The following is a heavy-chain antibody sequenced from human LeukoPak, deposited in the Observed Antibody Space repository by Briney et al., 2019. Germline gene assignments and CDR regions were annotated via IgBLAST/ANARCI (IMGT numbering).Heavy chain of an antibody. Sequence: TSSETLSLTCTVSGGSISSYYWSWIRQPPGKGLEWIGYIYYSGSTNYNPFLKSRVTISVDTSKNQFSLKLSSVTAADTAVYYCARDGGGSYSFHMDVWGKGTTVTVSS. D-gene: IGHD1-26*01. CDR3: ARDGGGSYSFHMDV. J-gene: IGHJ6*03. CDR2: IYYSGST. CDR1: GGSISSYY. V-gene: IGHV4-59*12.